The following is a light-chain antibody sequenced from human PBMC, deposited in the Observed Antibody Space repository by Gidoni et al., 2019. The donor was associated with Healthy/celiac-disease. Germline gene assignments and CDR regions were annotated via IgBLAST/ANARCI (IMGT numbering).Light chain of an antibody. CDR1: QSISSY. V-gene: IGKV1-39*01. Sequence: IQLTQSPSSLSASIVDRVTITCRASQSISSYLNWYQQKPGKDPKLLIYAASSLKSGVPSRFSGSGSGTDFTITISSLQPEDFATYYWQQSYSTPLTFGGGTKVEIK. J-gene: IGKJ4*01. CDR3: QQSYSTPLT. CDR2: AAS.